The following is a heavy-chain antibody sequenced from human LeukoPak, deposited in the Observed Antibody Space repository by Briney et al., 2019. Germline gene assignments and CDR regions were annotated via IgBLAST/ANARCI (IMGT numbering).Heavy chain of an antibody. CDR2: ISSSSSYI. D-gene: IGHD3-22*01. J-gene: IGHJ4*02. CDR1: GFTVSSNY. CDR3: ARDAKLYDSSGALDY. V-gene: IGHV3-21*01. Sequence: GGSLRLSCAASGFTVSSNYMSWVRQAPGKGLEWVSSISSSSSYIYYADSVKGRFTISRDNAKNSLYLQMNSLRAEDTAVYYCARDAKLYDSSGALDYWGQGTLVTVSS.